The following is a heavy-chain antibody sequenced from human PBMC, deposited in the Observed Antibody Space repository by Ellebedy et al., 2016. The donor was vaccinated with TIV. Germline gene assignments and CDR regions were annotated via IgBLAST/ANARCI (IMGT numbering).Heavy chain of an antibody. J-gene: IGHJ6*02. CDR2: IYYSGST. CDR1: GGSISSYY. CDR3: AREDPPDYDFWSGYYYYYGMDV. V-gene: IGHV4-59*01. D-gene: IGHD3-3*01. Sequence: MPSETLSLTCTVSGGSISSYYWSWIRQPPGKGLEWIGYIYYSGSTNYNPSLKSRVTISVDTSKNQFSLKLSSVTAADTAVYYCAREDPPDYDFWSGYYYYYGMDVWGQGTTVTVSS.